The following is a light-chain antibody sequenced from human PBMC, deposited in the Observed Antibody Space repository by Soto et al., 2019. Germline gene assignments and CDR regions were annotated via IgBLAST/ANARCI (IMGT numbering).Light chain of an antibody. CDR2: GAS. CDR3: QQYGSSPRT. V-gene: IGKV3-20*01. J-gene: IGKJ1*01. Sequence: EIVLRHSPGTLSLSPGEGATLSLSASQSVSSSHLAWYQQKPGQAPRLLIYGASTRATGIPDRFSGSGSGTDFTLTISRLEPEDFAVYYCQQYGSSPRTFGQGTKVDNK. CDR1: QSVSSSH.